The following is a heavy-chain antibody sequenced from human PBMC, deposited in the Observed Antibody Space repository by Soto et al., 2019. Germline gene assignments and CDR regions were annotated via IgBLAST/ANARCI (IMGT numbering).Heavy chain of an antibody. D-gene: IGHD3-16*02. CDR1: GFTFTSYA. Sequence: QVQLVESGGSVVQPGRSLRLSCEASGFTFTSYAMHWVRQAPGKGLEWVAVISYDGINEYYADSVKGRFTISRDNSKNTXXLQMISLRVEDTAVYYCARDRLRLGELSLIGYFDYWGQGTLVTVSS. CDR2: ISYDGINE. J-gene: IGHJ4*02. CDR3: ARDRLRLGELSLIGYFDY. V-gene: IGHV3-30-3*01.